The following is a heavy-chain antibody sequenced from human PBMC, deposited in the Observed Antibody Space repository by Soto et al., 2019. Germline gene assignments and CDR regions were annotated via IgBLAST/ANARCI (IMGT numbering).Heavy chain of an antibody. CDR2: ISYDGSNK. V-gene: IGHV3-30-3*01. J-gene: IGHJ4*02. Sequence: ESGGGVVQPGRSLRLSCAASGFTFSSYAMHWVRQAPGKGLEWVAVISYDGSNKYYADSVKGRFTISRDNSKNTLYLQMNSLRAEDTAVYYCSSARPGVGFDYWGQGTLVTVSS. CDR1: GFTFSSYA. D-gene: IGHD6-6*01. CDR3: SSARPGVGFDY.